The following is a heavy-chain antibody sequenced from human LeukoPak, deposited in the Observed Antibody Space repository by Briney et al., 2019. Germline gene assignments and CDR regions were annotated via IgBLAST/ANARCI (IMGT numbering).Heavy chain of an antibody. J-gene: IGHJ6*04. V-gene: IGHV4-34*01. CDR3: ARVPTLRFLFAMDV. Sequence: SETLSLTCAVYGGSFSGYYWSWIRQPPGRGLEWIGEINHSGSTNYNPSLKSRVTISVDTSKNQFSLKLISVTAADTAVYYCARVPTLRFLFAMDVWGKGTTVTVSS. CDR1: GGSFSGYY. CDR2: INHSGST. D-gene: IGHD3-3*01.